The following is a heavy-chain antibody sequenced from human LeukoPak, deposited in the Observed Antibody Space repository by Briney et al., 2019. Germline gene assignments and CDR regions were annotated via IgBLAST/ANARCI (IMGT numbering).Heavy chain of an antibody. CDR3: TRQSENFSLDY. CDR1: GFIFSSYG. Sequence: GGSLRLSCAASGFIFSSYGMHWVRQAPGKGLEWVAIIWHDGSDKYYADSVKGRFTISRDNSKNTLYLQMNSLRAEDTAVYFCTRQSENFSLDYWGQGTLVTVSS. CDR2: IWHDGSDK. D-gene: IGHD3-3*01. V-gene: IGHV3-33*08. J-gene: IGHJ4*02.